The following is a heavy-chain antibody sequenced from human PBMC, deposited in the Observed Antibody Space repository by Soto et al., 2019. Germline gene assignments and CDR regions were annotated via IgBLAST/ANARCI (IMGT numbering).Heavy chain of an antibody. CDR3: ATLCLVAAAGSAFDI. CDR2: FDPEDGET. Sequence: VASVKVSCKVSGYTLTELSMHWVRQAPGKGLEWMGGFDPEDGETIYAQKFQGRVTMTEDTSTDTAYMELSSLRSEDTAVYYCATLCLVAAAGSAFDIWGQGTMVTVSS. J-gene: IGHJ3*02. V-gene: IGHV1-24*01. D-gene: IGHD6-13*01. CDR1: GYTLTELS.